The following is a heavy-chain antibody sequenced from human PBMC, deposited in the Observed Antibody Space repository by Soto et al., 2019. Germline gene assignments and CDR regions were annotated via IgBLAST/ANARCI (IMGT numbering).Heavy chain of an antibody. CDR2: VNIASDDI. D-gene: IGHD2-21*02. J-gene: IGHJ3*01. CDR3: VRDSDWAFDV. CDR1: GLIFSNYD. Sequence: GGSLRLSCAASGLIFSNYDMNWVRQAPGKGLEWISYVNIASDDIYYADSVKGRFTASRDNARASLYLVMNSLSPEDTALCHCVRDSDWAFDVWGQGTMVTVSS. V-gene: IGHV3-48*01.